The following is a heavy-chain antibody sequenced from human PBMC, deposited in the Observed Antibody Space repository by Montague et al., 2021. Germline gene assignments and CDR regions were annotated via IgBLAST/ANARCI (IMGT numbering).Heavy chain of an antibody. CDR3: ARNLASAAPGAFDI. CDR1: GFSFSSYW. J-gene: IGHJ3*02. Sequence: SLSLSFSASGFSFSSYWMHWVRQAPGKGLLWVSRITLDGSSTTLADSVKGRFTTSRDNAKATLYLQMNSLRVEDTAVYYCARNLASAAPGAFDIWGQGTMVTVSS. D-gene: IGHD6-13*01. V-gene: IGHV3-74*01. CDR2: ITLDGSST.